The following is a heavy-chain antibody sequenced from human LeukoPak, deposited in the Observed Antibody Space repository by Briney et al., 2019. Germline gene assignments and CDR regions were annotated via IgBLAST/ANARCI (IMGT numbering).Heavy chain of an antibody. CDR3: ARGLSNYDFWGGSLFGVFDP. CDR1: GGSISSYY. Sequence: PSETLSLTCTVSGGSISSYYWSWIRQPPGKGLEWIGYIYYSGSTNYNPSLKSRVTISVDTSKNQFSLKLSSVTAADTAVYYCARGLSNYDFWGGSLFGVFDPWGQGTLVTVSS. CDR2: IYYSGST. V-gene: IGHV4-59*01. J-gene: IGHJ5*02. D-gene: IGHD3-3*01.